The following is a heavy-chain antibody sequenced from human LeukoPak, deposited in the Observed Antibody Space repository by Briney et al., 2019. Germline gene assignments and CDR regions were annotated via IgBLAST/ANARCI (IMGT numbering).Heavy chain of an antibody. D-gene: IGHD6-19*01. CDR2: IYSGGST. CDR1: GFTVSSNY. Sequence: GGSLRLSCAASGFTVSSNYMSGVRQAPGKGLEWVSVIYSGGSTYYADSVKGRFTISRDNSKNTLYLQMNSLRAEDTAVYYCASYSSGWHPVRYWGQGTMVTVSS. CDR3: ASYSSGWHPVRY. J-gene: IGHJ3*01. V-gene: IGHV3-66*01.